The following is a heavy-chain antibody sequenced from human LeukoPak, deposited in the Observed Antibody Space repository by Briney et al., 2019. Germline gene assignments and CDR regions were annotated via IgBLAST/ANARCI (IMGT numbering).Heavy chain of an antibody. D-gene: IGHD4-11*01. V-gene: IGHV3-7*01. CDR1: GFTFSSHW. J-gene: IGHJ4*02. CDR2: MNEDGSEK. Sequence: GGSLRLSCVASGFTFSSHWMSWVRQVPGKGLEWVANMNEDGSEKNYVDSVKGRFTISRDNAQDSLYLQMNSLRAEDTAVYYCARDRGYSNFDYWGRGTLLTVSS. CDR3: ARDRGYSNFDY.